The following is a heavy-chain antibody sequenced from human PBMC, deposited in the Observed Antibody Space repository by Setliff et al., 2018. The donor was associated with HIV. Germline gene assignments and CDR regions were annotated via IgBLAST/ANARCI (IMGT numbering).Heavy chain of an antibody. D-gene: IGHD2-15*01. Sequence: SETLSLTCTVPGGSISNHFWTWIRQSPGKGLEWIGSMYYGGSATYNPSLKSRVTISIDTSKSQFSLKLSSATAADTAVYFCVGRFGLVQIFYFDYWGQGMLVTVSS. CDR3: VGRFGLVQIFYFDY. J-gene: IGHJ4*02. V-gene: IGHV4-59*11. CDR1: GGSISNHF. CDR2: MYYGGSA.